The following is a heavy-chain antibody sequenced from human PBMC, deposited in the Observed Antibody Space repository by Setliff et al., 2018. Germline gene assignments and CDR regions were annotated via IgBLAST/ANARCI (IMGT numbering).Heavy chain of an antibody. CDR2: TIPTLPLP. D-gene: IGHD1-7*01. CDR1: GGTFA. CDR3: ARNATTGTTRKYYYYMDV. J-gene: IGHJ6*03. V-gene: IGHV1-69*10. Sequence: SVKVSCKASGGTFAITWVRQAPGQGLEWMGGTIPTLPLPNYAVKFQGRITITADKSTSTAYMELSSLRSDDTAVYYCARNATTGTTRKYYYYMDVWGQGTTVNVSS.